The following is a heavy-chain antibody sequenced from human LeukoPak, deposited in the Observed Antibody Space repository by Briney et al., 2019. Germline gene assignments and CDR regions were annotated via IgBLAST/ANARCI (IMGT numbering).Heavy chain of an antibody. CDR3: GKVGGNTNS. D-gene: IGHD4-23*01. CDR1: GASITSDIFY. V-gene: IGHV4-30-4*01. Sequence: SETLSLTCTVSGASITSDIFYWNWIRQSPGKGLEWIGAIPNSRGTSYNPSLESRLTISVDPSENKFFLKMTSVTDADTATYYCGKVGGNTNSWGQGTLVTVSS. J-gene: IGHJ4*02. CDR2: IPNSRGT.